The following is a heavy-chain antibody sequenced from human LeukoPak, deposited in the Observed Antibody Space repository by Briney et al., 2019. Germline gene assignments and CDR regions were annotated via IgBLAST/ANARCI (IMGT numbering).Heavy chain of an antibody. CDR1: GFTFSSYA. D-gene: IGHD6-6*01. V-gene: IGHV3-64*01. Sequence: PGGSLRLSCAASGFTFSSYALHWVRQAPGKGLENVSGISSNGGSTYYANSVKGRFTISRDNSKNTLYLQMGSLRAEDMAVYYCAREYSSSSVDYWGQGTLVTVSS. CDR2: ISSNGGST. CDR3: AREYSSSSVDY. J-gene: IGHJ4*02.